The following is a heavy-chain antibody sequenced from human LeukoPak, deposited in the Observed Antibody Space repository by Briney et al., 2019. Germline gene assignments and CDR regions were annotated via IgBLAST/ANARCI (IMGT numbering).Heavy chain of an antibody. D-gene: IGHD5-24*01. CDR2: INPNSGGT. J-gene: IGHJ4*02. CDR1: GYTFTGYY. V-gene: IGHV1-2*02. CDR3: ARGPIGYNFNHFDY. Sequence: ASVKVSCKASGYTFTGYYMHWVRQAPGQGLEWMGWINPNSGGTNYAQKFQGRVTMTRDTSISTAYMELSRLRSDDTAVYYCARGPIGYNFNHFDYWGQGTLVTVSS.